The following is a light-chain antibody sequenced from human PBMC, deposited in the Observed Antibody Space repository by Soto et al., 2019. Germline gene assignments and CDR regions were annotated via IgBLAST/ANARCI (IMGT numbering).Light chain of an antibody. CDR3: QQYYNLPIT. CDR2: AAS. CDR1: QSIGGF. V-gene: IGKV1-33*01. J-gene: IGKJ5*01. Sequence: DIQMTQSPSSLSVSVGDRVTITCRASQSIGGFLNWYQQKLGKAPKLLIYAASSLQSGVPSRFSGSGSGTDFTFTISSLQPEDIATYYCQQYYNLPITFGQGTRLEI.